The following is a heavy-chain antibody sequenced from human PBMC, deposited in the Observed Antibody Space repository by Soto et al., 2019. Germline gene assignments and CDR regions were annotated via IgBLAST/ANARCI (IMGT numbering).Heavy chain of an antibody. CDR2: ISAYNGNK. CDR1: GYMFTTYG. CDR3: ARTGGGMAARPLEY. J-gene: IGHJ4*02. V-gene: IGHV1-18*04. Sequence: QVQLVQSGGEVKKPGASVEVSCRTSGYMFTTYGMSWVRQAPGQGLEWMAWISAYNGNKKYAPKFQGRVTMTTDTSTSTVSMELRTLTSDDTGTYFCARTGGGMAARPLEYWGQGTLVTVSS. D-gene: IGHD6-6*01.